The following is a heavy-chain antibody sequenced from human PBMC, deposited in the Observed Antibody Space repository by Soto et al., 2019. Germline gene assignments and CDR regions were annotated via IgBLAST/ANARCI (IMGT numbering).Heavy chain of an antibody. D-gene: IGHD4-17*01. V-gene: IGHV5-10-1*01. J-gene: IGHJ3*02. CDR2: IDPSDSYT. CDR3: ARTTLAFDI. CDR1: GYTFTSYG. Sequence: ASVKVSCKASGYTFTSYGISWVRQMPGKGLEWMGRIDPSDSYTNYSPSFQGHVTISADKSISTAYLQWSSLKASDTAMYYCARTTLAFDIWGQGTMVTVSS.